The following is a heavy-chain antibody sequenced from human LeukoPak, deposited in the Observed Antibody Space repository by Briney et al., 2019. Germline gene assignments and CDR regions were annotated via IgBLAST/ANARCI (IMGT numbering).Heavy chain of an antibody. CDR2: IIPIFGTA. CDR1: GGTFSSYA. CDR3: AKVQNAVVPIAMRGWFDP. V-gene: IGHV1-69*13. D-gene: IGHD2-2*01. J-gene: IGHJ5*02. Sequence: SVKVSCKASGGTFSSYAISWVRQAPGQGLEWMGGIIPIFGTANYAQKFQGRVTITADESTSTAYMGLSSLRSEDTAVYYCAKVQNAVVPIAMRGWFDPWGQGTLVAVSS.